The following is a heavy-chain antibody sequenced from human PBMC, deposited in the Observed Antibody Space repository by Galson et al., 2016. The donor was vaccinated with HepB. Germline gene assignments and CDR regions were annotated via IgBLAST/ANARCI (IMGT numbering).Heavy chain of an antibody. V-gene: IGHV4-59*01. CDR1: GGFISGYY. CDR2: VFYNGNS. CDR3: ARVNFWSGSAQAFDI. Sequence: SETVSLTCTVSGGFISGYYWSLIRQPPGRGLEWIGHVFYNGNSKYNPSLKSRVTMSVDTSKNQFSLKMSSVTAADTAVYYCARVNFWSGSAQAFDIWGQGTMVTVSS. J-gene: IGHJ3*02. D-gene: IGHD3-3*01.